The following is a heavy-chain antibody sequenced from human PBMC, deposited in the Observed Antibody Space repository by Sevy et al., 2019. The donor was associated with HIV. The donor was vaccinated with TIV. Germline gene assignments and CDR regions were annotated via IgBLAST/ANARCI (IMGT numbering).Heavy chain of an antibody. CDR2: FDPEDGET. D-gene: IGHD3-10*01. V-gene: IGHV1-24*01. CDR3: ATAGMSYYYYGMDV. J-gene: IGHJ6*02. Sequence: ASVKVSCKVYGYTLTELSMHWVRQAPGKGLEWMGGFDPEDGETIYAQKFQGRVTMTEDTSTDTAYMELSSLRSEDTAVYYCATAGMSYYYYGMDVWGQGTTVTVSS. CDR1: GYTLTELS.